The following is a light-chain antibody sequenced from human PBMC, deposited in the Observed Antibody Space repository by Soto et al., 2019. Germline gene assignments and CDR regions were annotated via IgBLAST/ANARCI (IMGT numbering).Light chain of an antibody. CDR3: QQFGNSPWT. CDR1: QSVPSTY. J-gene: IGKJ1*01. V-gene: IGKV3-20*01. CDR2: GTS. Sequence: LSPSPGRLSLSPGETATLPCRASQSVPSTYFAWYQQKSGQPPRLLISGTSNRATGIPDRFSGSGSGRDFTLTISRLEPEDFAVYFCQQFGNSPWTFGQGTKVDIK.